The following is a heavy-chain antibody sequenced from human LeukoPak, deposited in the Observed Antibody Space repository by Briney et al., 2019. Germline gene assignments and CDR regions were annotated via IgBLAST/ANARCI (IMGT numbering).Heavy chain of an antibody. Sequence: GGSLRLSCAASGFTFDDYAMHWVRQAPGKGLEWVSGVSWNSGSIGYADSVKGRFTISRDNAKNSLYLQMNSLRAEDTALYYCAKAYGTTAIFDYWGQGTLVTVSS. D-gene: IGHD1-14*01. J-gene: IGHJ4*02. CDR1: GFTFDDYA. V-gene: IGHV3-9*01. CDR2: VSWNSGSI. CDR3: AKAYGTTAIFDY.